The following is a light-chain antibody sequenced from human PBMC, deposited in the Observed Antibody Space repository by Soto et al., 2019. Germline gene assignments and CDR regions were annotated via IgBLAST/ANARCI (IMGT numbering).Light chain of an antibody. V-gene: IGKV4-1*01. CDR1: QSVLYRSNNKNY. CDR2: AAS. CDR3: QQGYSTPWT. J-gene: IGKJ1*01. Sequence: DIVMTQSPDSLAVSLGERATINCKSSQSVLYRSNNKNYLAWYQQKPGKAPKLLIYAASNLQSGVPSRFSASGSGTDFTLTLNSLQPEDFATYYCQQGYSTPWTFGQGTKVEIK.